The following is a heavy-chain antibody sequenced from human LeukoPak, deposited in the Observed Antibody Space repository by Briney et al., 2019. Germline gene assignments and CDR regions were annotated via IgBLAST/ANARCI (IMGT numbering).Heavy chain of an antibody. CDR3: SSVGFGPYYFDN. Sequence: GGSLRLSCAASGFTFSSYGMHWVRQAPGKGLEWVAVISYDGSNKYYADSVKGRFTISRDNSKNTLYLQINSLKTEDTAVYYCSSVGFGPYYFDNWGQGTLVTVSS. J-gene: IGHJ4*02. D-gene: IGHD3-10*01. CDR2: ISYDGSNK. CDR1: GFTFSSYG. V-gene: IGHV3-30*03.